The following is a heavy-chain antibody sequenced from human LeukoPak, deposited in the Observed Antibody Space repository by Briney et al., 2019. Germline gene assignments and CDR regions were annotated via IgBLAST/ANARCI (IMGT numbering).Heavy chain of an antibody. CDR2: INHSGST. V-gene: IGHV4-34*01. Sequence: SETLSLTCAVYGGSFSGYYWSWIRQPPGKGLEWIGEINHSGSTNYNPSLKSRVTISVDTSKNQFSLKLCSVTAADTAVYYCARGYYYMDVWGKGTTVTISS. CDR3: ARGYYYMDV. CDR1: GGSFSGYY. J-gene: IGHJ6*03.